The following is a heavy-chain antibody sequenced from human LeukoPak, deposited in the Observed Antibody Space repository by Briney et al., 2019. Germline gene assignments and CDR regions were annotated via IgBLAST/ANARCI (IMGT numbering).Heavy chain of an antibody. Sequence: GGSLRLSCAASGFTFSSSSMNWVRQAPGKGLEWISYISSSSTTIYYADSVKGRFTISRDNAKNSLYLQMNSLRAEDTAVYYCASGVVVTAAFDIWGQGTMVTVSS. CDR3: ASGVVVTAAFDI. CDR2: ISSSSTTI. V-gene: IGHV3-48*04. CDR1: GFTFSSSS. J-gene: IGHJ3*02. D-gene: IGHD2-21*02.